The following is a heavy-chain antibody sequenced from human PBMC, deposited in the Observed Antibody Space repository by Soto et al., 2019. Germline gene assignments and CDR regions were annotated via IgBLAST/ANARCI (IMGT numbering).Heavy chain of an antibody. CDR1: GYTFTSYG. Sequence: ASVKVSCKASGYTFTSYGISWVRQAPGQGLEWMGGISAYNGKANYAQKFQGRVTITADESTSTAYMELSSLRSEDTAVYYCARHGAARHWFDPWGQGTLVTVSS. V-gene: IGHV1-18*01. CDR2: ISAYNGKA. CDR3: ARHGAARHWFDP. J-gene: IGHJ5*02. D-gene: IGHD6-6*01.